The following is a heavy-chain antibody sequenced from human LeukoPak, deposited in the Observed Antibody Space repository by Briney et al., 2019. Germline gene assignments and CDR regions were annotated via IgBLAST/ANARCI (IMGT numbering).Heavy chain of an antibody. J-gene: IGHJ4*02. CDR3: ARDPSLGYCSGGSCRRDPFYFDY. CDR1: GYTFTSYS. D-gene: IGHD2-15*01. CDR2: INAGDGKT. Sequence: ASMNVSCKAFGYTFTSYSIHWVRLAPGQMLEWMGLINAGDGKTKYSQKFQGRVTITRDTSASTAYMELSSLRSEDTAVYYCARDPSLGYCSGGSCRRDPFYFDYWGQGTLVTVSS. V-gene: IGHV1-3*01.